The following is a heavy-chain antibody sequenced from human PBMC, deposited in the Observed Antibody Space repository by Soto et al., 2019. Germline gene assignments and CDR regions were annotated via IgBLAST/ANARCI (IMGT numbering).Heavy chain of an antibody. CDR1: GFTFSSYS. Sequence: PGGSLRLSCAASGFTFSSYSMNWVRQAPGKGLEWVSSISSSSSYIYYADSVKGRFTISRDNSKNTLYLQMNSLRAEDTAVYYCATTDMRGPPVSWGQGTLVTVSS. V-gene: IGHV3-21*04. D-gene: IGHD3-9*01. J-gene: IGHJ5*02. CDR2: ISSSSSYI. CDR3: ATTDMRGPPVS.